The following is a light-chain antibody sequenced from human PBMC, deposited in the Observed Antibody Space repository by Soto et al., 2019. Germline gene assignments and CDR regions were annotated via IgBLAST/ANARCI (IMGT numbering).Light chain of an antibody. J-gene: IGLJ1*01. CDR1: SSDVGDNNY. CDR2: DVT. Sequence: QSALTQPASVSGSPGQSITISCTGTSSDVGDNNYVSWYQQHPGKAPKLMIYDVTHRPSVISNRFSGSKSGNTASLTISGLQAEDVADYYCSSYTSSSTLYVFGTGTKLTVL. V-gene: IGLV2-14*01. CDR3: SSYTSSSTLYV.